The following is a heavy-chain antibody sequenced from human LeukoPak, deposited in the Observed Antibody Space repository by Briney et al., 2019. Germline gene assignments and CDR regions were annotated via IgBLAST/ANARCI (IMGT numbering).Heavy chain of an antibody. CDR3: AKSGWLRRAFFQD. J-gene: IGHJ1*01. V-gene: IGHV4-59*01. Sequence: SETLSLTCNVSGDSINTYFWNWIRQPPGKGLEXXXYISHSGSTNYNPSLKSRLTMSVDMSKNQFSLRLTSATAADTAVYFCAKSGWLRRAFFQDWGQGILVTVSS. CDR2: ISHSGST. D-gene: IGHD6-19*01. CDR1: GDSINTYF.